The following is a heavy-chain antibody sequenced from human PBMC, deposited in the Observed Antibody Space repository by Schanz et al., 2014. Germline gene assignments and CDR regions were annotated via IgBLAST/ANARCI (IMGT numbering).Heavy chain of an antibody. CDR1: GFTVNTNY. J-gene: IGHJ4*02. CDR2: MNINSGST. V-gene: IGHV3-53*01. CDR3: AKHRHYADNNGYPGIDY. Sequence: EVQLVESGGGLIQPGGSLRLSCAVSGFTVNTNYMSWVRQAPGKGLEWISSMNINSGSTQYADSVKGRFIISRDSSKNTLFLQMNSLRAEDTAVYYCAKHRHYADNNGYPGIDYWGQGTLVTVS. D-gene: IGHD3-16*01.